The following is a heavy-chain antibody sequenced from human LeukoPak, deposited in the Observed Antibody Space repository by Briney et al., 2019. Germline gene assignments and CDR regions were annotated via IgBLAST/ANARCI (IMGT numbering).Heavy chain of an antibody. CDR2: ISSSSSYI. Sequence: GGSLRLSCVASGFTFSRYSMNWVRQAPGKGLEWVSSISSSSSYIYYSDSVKGRFTISRDNAKKSLYLQMNSLRAEDTAMYYCARDSDVHCSGGSCTNFDYWGQGTLVTVSS. V-gene: IGHV3-21*01. D-gene: IGHD2-15*01. J-gene: IGHJ4*02. CDR3: ARDSDVHCSGGSCTNFDY. CDR1: GFTFSRYS.